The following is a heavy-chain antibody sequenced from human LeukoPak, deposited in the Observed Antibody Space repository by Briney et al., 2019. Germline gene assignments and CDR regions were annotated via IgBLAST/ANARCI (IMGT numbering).Heavy chain of an antibody. Sequence: KTGGSLRLSCAASGFTFSNAWMSWVRQAPGKGLEWVGRIKSKTDGGTTDYAAPVKGRFTISRDDSKNTLYLQMNSLKTEDTAVYYCTTVKWELLEGFDYWGQGTLVTVSS. D-gene: IGHD1-26*01. CDR3: TTVKWELLEGFDY. CDR1: GFTFSNAW. J-gene: IGHJ4*02. CDR2: IKSKTDGGTT. V-gene: IGHV3-15*01.